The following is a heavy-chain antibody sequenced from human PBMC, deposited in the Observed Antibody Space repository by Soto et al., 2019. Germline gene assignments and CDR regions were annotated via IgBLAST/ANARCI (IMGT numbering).Heavy chain of an antibody. J-gene: IGHJ2*01. CDR2: LSASGRT. Sequence: QVHLQESGPGLVKPSETLSLTCAISGDSIGNFYWSWIRQPAGKGLESLGRLSASGRTNYSPSLPGRVTMALDRSKNRFSRRLTSVSAADTAVYFCERGMGRYFGLWGRGTLVTVSS. V-gene: IGHV4-4*07. CDR1: GDSIGNFY. D-gene: IGHD2-8*01. CDR3: ERGMGRYFGL.